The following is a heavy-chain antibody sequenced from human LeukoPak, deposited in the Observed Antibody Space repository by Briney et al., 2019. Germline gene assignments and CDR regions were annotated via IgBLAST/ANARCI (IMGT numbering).Heavy chain of an antibody. D-gene: IGHD3-16*01. CDR2: FDPEDGET. J-gene: IGHJ4*02. Sequence: GASVKVSCKVSGYTLTELSMHWVRQAPGKGLEWMGGFDPEDGETIYAQKFQGRVTMTEDTSTDTAYMELSSLRSEDTAVSYCATIAYVWGSYFDYWGQGTLVTVSS. V-gene: IGHV1-24*01. CDR1: GYTLTELS. CDR3: ATIAYVWGSYFDY.